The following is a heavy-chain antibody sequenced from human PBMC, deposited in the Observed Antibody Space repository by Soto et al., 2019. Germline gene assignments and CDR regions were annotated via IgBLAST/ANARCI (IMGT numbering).Heavy chain of an antibody. CDR3: ARGSIVVVTAITTNWFDP. CDR2: INPNSGGT. J-gene: IGHJ5*02. V-gene: IGHV1-2*02. Sequence: ASVKVSCKASGYTFTGYYMHWVRQAPGQGLEWMGWINPNSGGTNYAQKFQGRVTMTRDTSISTAYMELSRLRSDDTAVYYCARGSIVVVTAITTNWFDPWGQGTLVTVSS. D-gene: IGHD2-21*02. CDR1: GYTFTGYY.